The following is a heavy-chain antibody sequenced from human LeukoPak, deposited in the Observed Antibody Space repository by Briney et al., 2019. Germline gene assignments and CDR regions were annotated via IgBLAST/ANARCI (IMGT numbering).Heavy chain of an antibody. CDR2: ISGSGGST. Sequence: GGSLRLSCAASGFTFSSYAMSWVHQAPGKGLEWVSAISGSGGSTYYADSVKGRFTISRDNSKNTLYLQMNSLRAEDTAVYYCAKDIVAARPSYYYGMDVWGQGTTVTVSS. CDR3: AKDIVAARPSYYYGMDV. J-gene: IGHJ6*02. V-gene: IGHV3-23*01. CDR1: GFTFSSYA. D-gene: IGHD6-6*01.